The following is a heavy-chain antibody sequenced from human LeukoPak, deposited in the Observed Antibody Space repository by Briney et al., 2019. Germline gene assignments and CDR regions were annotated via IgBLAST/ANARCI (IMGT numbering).Heavy chain of an antibody. V-gene: IGHV4-39*07. Sequence: SETLSLTCTVSGGSISSSSYYWGWIRQPPGEGLEWIGSIYYSGSTYYNPSLKSRVTISVDTSKNQFSLKLSSVTAADTAVYYCARDGSGSSLAEAADYWGQGTLVTVSS. CDR3: ARDGSGSSLAEAADY. J-gene: IGHJ4*02. CDR1: GGSISSSSYY. D-gene: IGHD1-26*01. CDR2: IYYSGST.